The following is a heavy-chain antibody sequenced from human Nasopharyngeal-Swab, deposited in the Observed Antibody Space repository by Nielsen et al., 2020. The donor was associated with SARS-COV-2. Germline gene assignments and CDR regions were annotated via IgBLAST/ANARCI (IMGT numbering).Heavy chain of an antibody. Sequence: GESLKISCAASGFIFSDSAIHWVRQASGKGLEWVGRIRSKGNSYATAYAASVKGRFTISRDDSKNTAYLQMNSLRTEDTALYYCARDLSSIWTSGLGVWGQGTTVIVSS. CDR1: GFIFSDSA. CDR2: IRSKGNSYAT. CDR3: ARDLSSIWTSGLGV. V-gene: IGHV3-73*01. D-gene: IGHD6-13*01. J-gene: IGHJ6*02.